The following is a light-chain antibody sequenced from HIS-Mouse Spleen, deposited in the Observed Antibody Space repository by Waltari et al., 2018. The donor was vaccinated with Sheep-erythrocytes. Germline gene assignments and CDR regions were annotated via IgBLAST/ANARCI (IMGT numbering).Light chain of an antibody. J-gene: IGLJ2*01. CDR3: CSYAGSSTLGV. CDR1: SSDVRRYNL. Sequence: QSALTQPASVSGSPGQSITISCTGTSSDVRRYNLVPWYQQHPGKAPKLMIYEGSKRPSGVSNRFSGSKSGNTASLTISGLQAEDEADYYCCSYAGSSTLGVFGGGTKLTVL. CDR2: EGS. V-gene: IGLV2-23*01.